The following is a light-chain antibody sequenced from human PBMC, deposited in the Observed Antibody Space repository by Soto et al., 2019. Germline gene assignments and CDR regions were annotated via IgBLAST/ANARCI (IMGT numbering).Light chain of an antibody. CDR2: GAS. CDR3: QQYNNWPQT. Sequence: ETVMTQSPATLSVSPGDRGTLSCRASQNINSNLAWYQQKPGQAPRLLIYGASTRDTGIPGRFSGSGSGTEFTLTISSLQSEDFAVYYCQQYNNWPQTFGQGTKVEI. CDR1: QNINSN. J-gene: IGKJ1*01. V-gene: IGKV3-15*01.